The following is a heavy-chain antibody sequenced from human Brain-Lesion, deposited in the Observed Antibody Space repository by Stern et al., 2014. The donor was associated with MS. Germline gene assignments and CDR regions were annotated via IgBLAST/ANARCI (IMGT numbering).Heavy chain of an antibody. CDR3: ARVYNTVYGIVTQRGSGMDV. V-gene: IGHV3-7*01. D-gene: IGHD2/OR15-2a*01. CDR2: IKEAGTEK. J-gene: IGHJ6*02. CDR1: GFTFGNYW. Sequence: EVQLVESGGGLVQPGGSLTISCTAAGFTFGNYWMTWVRQVPGKGLEWVANIKEAGTEKNYVDSVKGRFTISRDNARNSLYLQMNSLRVEDTALYYCARVYNTVYGIVTQRGSGMDVWGQGTTVIVSS.